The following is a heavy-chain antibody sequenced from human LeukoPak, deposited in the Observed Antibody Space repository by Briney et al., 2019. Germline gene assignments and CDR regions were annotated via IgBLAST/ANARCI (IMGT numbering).Heavy chain of an antibody. Sequence: SVKVSCKASGGTFSSYAISWVRQAPGQGLEWMGGIIPIFGTANYAQKFQGRVTITPDESTSTAYMELSSLRSEDTAVYYCARDQTSRGYSSGWLDYWGQGTLVTVSS. J-gene: IGHJ4*02. CDR1: GGTFSSYA. V-gene: IGHV1-69*13. D-gene: IGHD6-19*01. CDR2: IIPIFGTA. CDR3: ARDQTSRGYSSGWLDY.